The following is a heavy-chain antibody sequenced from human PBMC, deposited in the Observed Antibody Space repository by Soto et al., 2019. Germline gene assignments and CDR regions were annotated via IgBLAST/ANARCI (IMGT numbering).Heavy chain of an antibody. CDR3: ARVPRSYYQTSYYYGMDV. CDR1: GYTFTSYG. J-gene: IGHJ6*02. V-gene: IGHV1-18*04. CDR2: ISAYNGNT. D-gene: IGHD3-10*01. Sequence: ASVKVSCKAAGYTFTSYGISWVRQAPGQGLEWMGWISAYNGNTNYAQKLQGRVTMTTDTSTSTAYMELRSLRSDDTAVYYCARVPRSYYQTSYYYGMDVWGQGTTVTVSS.